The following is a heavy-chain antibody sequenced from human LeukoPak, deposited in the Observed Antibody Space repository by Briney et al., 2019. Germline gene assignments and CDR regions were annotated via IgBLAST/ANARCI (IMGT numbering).Heavy chain of an antibody. CDR3: AKDLGAEVGVDY. CDR1: GFTFSSYG. J-gene: IGHJ4*02. V-gene: IGHV3-30*18. CDR2: ISYDGSNK. D-gene: IGHD3-3*01. Sequence: GGSLRLSCAASGFTFSSYGMPWVRQAPGKGLEGVAVISYDGSNKYYADSVKSRFTISRDNSKNTLYLQMNSLRAEDTAVYYCAKDLGAEVGVDYWGQGTLVTVSS.